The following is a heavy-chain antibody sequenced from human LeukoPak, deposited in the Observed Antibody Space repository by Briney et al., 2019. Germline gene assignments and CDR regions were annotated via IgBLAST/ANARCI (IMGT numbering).Heavy chain of an antibody. D-gene: IGHD2-8*01. J-gene: IGHJ6*02. Sequence: ASVKVSCKASGYTFTGYYMHWVRQAPGQGLGWMGWINPNSGGTNYAQKFQGRVTMTRDTSISTAYMELSRLRSDDTAVYYCARDPYCTNGVCYTGYYYGMDVWGQGTTVTVSS. CDR3: ARDPYCTNGVCYTGYYYGMDV. V-gene: IGHV1-2*02. CDR1: GYTFTGYY. CDR2: INPNSGGT.